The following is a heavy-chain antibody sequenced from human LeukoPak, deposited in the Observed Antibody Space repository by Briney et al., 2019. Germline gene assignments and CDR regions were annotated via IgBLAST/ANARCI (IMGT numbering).Heavy chain of an antibody. Sequence: GGSLRLSCAASGFIFSTYSMNWVRQAPGKGLQWVSTIYSGGAIYYADSVKGRFTISRDNSKNTLYLQMNSLRAEDTAVYYCARDQGGASIDYWGQGTLVTVSS. J-gene: IGHJ4*02. D-gene: IGHD3-16*01. CDR2: IYSGGAI. CDR1: GFIFSTYS. V-gene: IGHV3-53*01. CDR3: ARDQGGASIDY.